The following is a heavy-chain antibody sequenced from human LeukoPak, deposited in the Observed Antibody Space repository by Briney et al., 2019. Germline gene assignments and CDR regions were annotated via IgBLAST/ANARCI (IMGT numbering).Heavy chain of an antibody. Sequence: LGESLKISCKGSGYSFTNYWIGWVRQMPGKGLEWMGIIYAGDSDTRYSPSFQGQVTISVDKSISTAYLQWSSLKASDTAMYYCARPGSGNYLGAFDIWGQGTMVTVSS. CDR1: GYSFTNYW. CDR2: IYAGDSDT. V-gene: IGHV5-51*01. D-gene: IGHD3-10*01. CDR3: ARPGSGNYLGAFDI. J-gene: IGHJ3*02.